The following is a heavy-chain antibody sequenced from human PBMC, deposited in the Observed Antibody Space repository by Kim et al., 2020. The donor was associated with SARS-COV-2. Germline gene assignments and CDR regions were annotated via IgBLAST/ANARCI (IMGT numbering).Heavy chain of an antibody. Sequence: GGSLRLSCVASGFIFRTSWMSWVRQAPGKGLEWVANTNEDGSGKYYVDSVKGRFTISRDNAKNSLYLQMNSLRDEDTGVYCCARTGSAGRYFDLWGRGTLVTVSS. CDR2: TNEDGSGK. CDR3: ARTGSAGRYFDL. V-gene: IGHV3-7*01. CDR1: GFIFRTSW. D-gene: IGHD6-13*01. J-gene: IGHJ2*01.